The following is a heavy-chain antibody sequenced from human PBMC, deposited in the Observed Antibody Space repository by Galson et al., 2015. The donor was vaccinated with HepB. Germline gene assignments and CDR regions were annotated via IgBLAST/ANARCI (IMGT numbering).Heavy chain of an antibody. CDR3: ARDGYNRVPCDY. CDR1: GFTLNSYA. J-gene: IGHJ4*02. Sequence: SLRLSCAASGFTLNSYAMSWVRQAPGKGLEWVSEISGTGANTYYADSVRGRFTVSRHNSRTTLYLQLNSLRTEDTARYYCARDGYNRVPCDYWGQGTLVAVSS. CDR2: ISGTGANT. V-gene: IGHV3-23*01. D-gene: IGHD5-12*01.